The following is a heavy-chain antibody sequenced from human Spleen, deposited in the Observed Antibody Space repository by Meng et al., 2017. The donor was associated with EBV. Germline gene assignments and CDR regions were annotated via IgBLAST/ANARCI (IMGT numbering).Heavy chain of an antibody. J-gene: IGHJ4*02. CDR1: GGTLTSDA. CDR3: ASESGRGYTPDY. Sequence: QAQVVQSGAEVKKPGSSVTVSCKASGGTLTSDAISWVRQAPGQGLEWMGGLIPMSGAPNYAQKFQGRITITADESTSTHYMDLSSLRSEDTAVYYCASESGRGYTPDYWGQGTLVTVSS. V-gene: IGHV1-69*01. D-gene: IGHD3-10*01. CDR2: LIPMSGAP.